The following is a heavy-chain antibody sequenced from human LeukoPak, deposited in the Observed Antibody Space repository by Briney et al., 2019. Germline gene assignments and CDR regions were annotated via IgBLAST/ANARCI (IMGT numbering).Heavy chain of an antibody. D-gene: IGHD1-26*01. CDR2: MNPNSGNT. Sequence: WASVKVSCKASGYTFTSYDINWVRQATGQGLEWMGWMNPNSGNTGYAQKFQGRVTMTRSASINTAYMELSSLTSDDTAVYYCARSSVGARRRIDYWGQGTLVTVSS. J-gene: IGHJ4*02. CDR3: ARSSVGARRRIDY. V-gene: IGHV1-8*01. CDR1: GYTFTSYD.